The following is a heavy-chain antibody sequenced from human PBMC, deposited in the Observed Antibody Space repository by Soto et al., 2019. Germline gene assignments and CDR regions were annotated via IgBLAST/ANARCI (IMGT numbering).Heavy chain of an antibody. CDR1: GYMFTNYD. V-gene: IGHV1-8*01. CDR3: ARDLQADY. Sequence: ASVKVSCKASGYMFTNYDINWVRQATGQGLEYLGWINPNSGNTGYVQKFQGRVTITRDTSASTAYMELSSLRSEDTAVYYCARDLQADYWGQGTLVTVS. CDR2: INPNSGNT. J-gene: IGHJ4*02.